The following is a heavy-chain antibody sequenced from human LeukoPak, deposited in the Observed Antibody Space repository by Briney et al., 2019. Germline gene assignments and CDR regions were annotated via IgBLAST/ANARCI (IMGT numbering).Heavy chain of an antibody. D-gene: IGHD2-2*01. J-gene: IGHJ5*02. V-gene: IGHV3-30*18. Sequence: PGGSLRLSCSASGFTFSSYGMHWVRQAPGKGLEWVAVISYDGSNKYYADSVKGRFTISRDNSKNTLYLQMNSLRAEDTAVYYCAKPGRVGYCSSTSCSNWFDPWGQGTLVTVSS. CDR2: ISYDGSNK. CDR3: AKPGRVGYCSSTSCSNWFDP. CDR1: GFTFSSYG.